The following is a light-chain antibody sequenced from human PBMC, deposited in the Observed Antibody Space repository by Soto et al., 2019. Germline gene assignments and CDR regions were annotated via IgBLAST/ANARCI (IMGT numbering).Light chain of an antibody. J-gene: IGKJ2*01. Sequence: DIQMTQSPSTLSASVGATVTITCRASQSISNWLAWNQQKPGQAPKLLIHKASTLESEVPSKFSGTKPPTAFTLTISSLQPDDFATSYCQQYDRFPYTFGQGTKLYIK. CDR2: KAS. V-gene: IGKV1-5*03. CDR3: QQYDRFPYT. CDR1: QSISNW.